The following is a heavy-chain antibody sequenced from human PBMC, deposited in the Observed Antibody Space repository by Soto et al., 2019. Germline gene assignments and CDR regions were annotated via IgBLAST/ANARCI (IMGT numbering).Heavy chain of an antibody. CDR1: GYTFTGYY. D-gene: IGHD3-3*01. CDR2: INPNSGGT. J-gene: IGHJ5*02. V-gene: IGHV1-2*02. CDR3: ARCLEYRNWFDP. Sequence: ASVKVSCKASGYTFTGYYMHWVRQAPGQGLEWMGWINPNSGGTNCAQKFQGRVTMTRDTSISTAYMELSRLRSDDTAVYYCARCLEYRNWFDPWGQGTLVTVSS.